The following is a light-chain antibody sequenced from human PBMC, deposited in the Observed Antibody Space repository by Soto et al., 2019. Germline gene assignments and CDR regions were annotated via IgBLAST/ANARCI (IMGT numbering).Light chain of an antibody. V-gene: IGKV3-20*01. CDR3: QQQDTLPRT. J-gene: IGKJ1*01. CDR2: GAS. CDR1: QSVSSSY. Sequence: EIVLMQSPGTLSLSPGEGATLSCRASQSVSSSYLAWYQQKFGQAPRLLIYGASNRASGIPDRFSGSGSGTDFTLTISRLEPEDFAVYYCQQQDTLPRTFGQGTKVEIK.